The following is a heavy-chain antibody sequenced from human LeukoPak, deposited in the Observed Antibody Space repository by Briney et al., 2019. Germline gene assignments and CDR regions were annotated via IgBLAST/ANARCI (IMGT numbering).Heavy chain of an antibody. CDR1: GGSISGSNYY. V-gene: IGHV4-39*07. J-gene: IGHJ4*02. Sequence: PSETLSLTCSVSGGSISGSNYYWGWVRQPPGKGLEWIGSIYSSGSTYYNPSLKSRVTISVDTSKSQFSLKLSSVTAADTAIYYCARVRTYYYDNKCFDYWGQGTLVTVSS. CDR2: IYSSGST. D-gene: IGHD3-22*01. CDR3: ARVRTYYYDNKCFDY.